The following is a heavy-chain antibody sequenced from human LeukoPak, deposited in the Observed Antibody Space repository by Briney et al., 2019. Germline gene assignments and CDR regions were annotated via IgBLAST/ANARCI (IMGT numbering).Heavy chain of an antibody. Sequence: GGSLSLSSAASGFTVSSNYMSWVRQAPGKGLEWVSAISGSGGSTYYADSVKGRFTISRDNSKNTLYLQMNSLRAEDTAVYYCAKDRSSSGWYSDYWGQGTLVTVSS. J-gene: IGHJ4*02. D-gene: IGHD6-19*01. V-gene: IGHV3-23*01. CDR1: GFTVSSNY. CDR3: AKDRSSSGWYSDY. CDR2: ISGSGGST.